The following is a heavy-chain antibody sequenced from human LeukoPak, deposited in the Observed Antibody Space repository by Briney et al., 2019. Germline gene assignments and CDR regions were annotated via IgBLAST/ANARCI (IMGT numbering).Heavy chain of an antibody. D-gene: IGHD1-26*01. CDR2: INSDGTT. Sequence: GGSLRLSCAASGFSFSTTWMHWVRQAPGKGLIWVSRINSDGTTSYADSVKGRFTISRDNSKNTLYLQMNSLRAEDTAVYYCAKDRYSGSPKNWFDPWGQGTLVTVSS. CDR3: AKDRYSGSPKNWFDP. CDR1: GFSFSTTW. J-gene: IGHJ5*02. V-gene: IGHV3-74*01.